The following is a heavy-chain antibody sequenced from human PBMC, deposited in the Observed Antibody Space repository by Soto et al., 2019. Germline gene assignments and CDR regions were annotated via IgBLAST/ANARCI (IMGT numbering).Heavy chain of an antibody. CDR3: TVEVASVY. V-gene: IGHV3-30*03. Sequence: GGALRLSCAVSRFTVSGYGMNWVRQAPGKGLEWVAVTSRDGGTKYYADSVKGRFTISRDNSRNTLFLEMNSLRGDDMAVYYCTVEVASVYWGQGTLVTVSS. CDR2: TSRDGGTK. J-gene: IGHJ4*02. CDR1: RFTVSGYG.